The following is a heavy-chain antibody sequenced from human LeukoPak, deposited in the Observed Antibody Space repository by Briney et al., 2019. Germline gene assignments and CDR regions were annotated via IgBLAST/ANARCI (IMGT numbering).Heavy chain of an antibody. CDR2: ISSSSSYI. Sequence: AGGSLRLSCAASGFTFSSYSMNWVRQAPGKGLEWVSSISSSSSYIYYADSVKGRFTISRDNAKNSLYLQMNSLRAEDTAVYYCARFGSRYYYYYMDVWGKGTTVTISS. V-gene: IGHV3-21*04. CDR3: ARFGSRYYYYYMDV. J-gene: IGHJ6*03. D-gene: IGHD2-15*01. CDR1: GFTFSSYS.